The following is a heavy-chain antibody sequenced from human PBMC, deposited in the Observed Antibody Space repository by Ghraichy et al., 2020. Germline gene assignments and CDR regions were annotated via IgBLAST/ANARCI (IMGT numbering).Heavy chain of an antibody. D-gene: IGHD5-18*01. CDR1: GFSLSSNGMG. V-gene: IGHV2-5*02. J-gene: IGHJ4*01. CDR2: IYWDDDE. Sequence: TLVKPTQTLTLTCTFSGFSLSSNGMGVGWIRQPPGKALEWLALIYWDDDERYSPSLKSRLTITKDTSKNQVVLTVTNMDPVDTATYYCAHRPRYGLFDYWGQGILVTVSS. CDR3: AHRPRYGLFDY.